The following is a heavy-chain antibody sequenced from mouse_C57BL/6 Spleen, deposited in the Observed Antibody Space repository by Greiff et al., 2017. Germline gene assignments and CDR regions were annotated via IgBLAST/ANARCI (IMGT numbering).Heavy chain of an antibody. CDR2: ISSGGDYI. CDR3: TREGAYYSNYRGYFDV. J-gene: IGHJ1*03. Sequence: VESGEGLVKPGGSLKLSCAASGFTFSSYAMSWVRQTPEKRLEWVAYISSGGDYIYYADTVKGRFTISRDNARNTLYLQMSSLKSEDTAMYYCTREGAYYSNYRGYFDVWGTGTTVTVSS. D-gene: IGHD2-5*01. V-gene: IGHV5-9-1*02. CDR1: GFTFSSYA.